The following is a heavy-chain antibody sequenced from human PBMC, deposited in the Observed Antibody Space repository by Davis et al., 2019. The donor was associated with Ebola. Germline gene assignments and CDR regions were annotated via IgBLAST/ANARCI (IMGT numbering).Heavy chain of an antibody. CDR3: AKVRKGYGDYQKPVGYFDY. CDR2: IKQDGSEK. D-gene: IGHD4-17*01. Sequence: PGGSLRLSCAASGFTFSSYWMSWVRQAPGKGLEWVANIKQDGSEKYYVDSVKGRFTISRDNAKNSLYLQMNSLRAEDTAVYYCAKVRKGYGDYQKPVGYFDYWGQGTLVTVSS. CDR1: GFTFSSYW. J-gene: IGHJ4*02. V-gene: IGHV3-7*01.